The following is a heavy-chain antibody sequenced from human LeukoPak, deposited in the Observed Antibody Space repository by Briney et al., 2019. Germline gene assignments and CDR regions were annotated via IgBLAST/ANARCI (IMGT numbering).Heavy chain of an antibody. D-gene: IGHD3-3*01. CDR2: IIPIFGTA. CDR1: GGTFSSYA. J-gene: IGHJ4*02. V-gene: IGHV1-69*13. CDR3: ARRIHYDFWSGYYFDY. Sequence: SVKVSCKASGGTFSSYAISWVRQAPGQGLEWMGGIIPIFGTANYAQKFQGRVTITADESTSTAYMELSILRSEDTAVYYCARRIHYDFWSGYYFDYWGQGTLVTVSS.